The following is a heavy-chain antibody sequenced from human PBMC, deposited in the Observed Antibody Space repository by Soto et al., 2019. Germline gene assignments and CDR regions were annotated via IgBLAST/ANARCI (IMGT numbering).Heavy chain of an antibody. D-gene: IGHD3-10*01. CDR3: ARRLEEFGNYWFDP. J-gene: IGHJ5*02. CDR2: IYYSGST. CDR1: GGPINSGSYY. Sequence: PSETLSLTCTASGGPINSGSYYWAWIRQPPGKGPEWIGSIYYSGSTYYNPSLKSRITISVDTSKNQFSLKLNSVTAADTAVYYCARRLEEFGNYWFDPWGQGTLVTVSS. V-gene: IGHV4-39*01.